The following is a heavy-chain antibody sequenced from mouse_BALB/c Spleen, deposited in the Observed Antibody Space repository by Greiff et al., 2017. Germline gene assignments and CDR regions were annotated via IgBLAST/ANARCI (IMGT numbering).Heavy chain of an antibody. CDR3: ARYDYGGY. CDR2: IYPGDGDT. Sequence: QVQLQQSGAELARPGASVKLSCKASGYTFTSYWMQWVKQRPGQGLEWIGAIYPGDGDTRYTQKFKGKATLTADKSSSTAYMQLSSLASEDSAVYYCARYDYGGYWGQGTLVTVSA. CDR1: GYTFTSYW. J-gene: IGHJ3*01. V-gene: IGHV1-87*01. D-gene: IGHD2-4*01.